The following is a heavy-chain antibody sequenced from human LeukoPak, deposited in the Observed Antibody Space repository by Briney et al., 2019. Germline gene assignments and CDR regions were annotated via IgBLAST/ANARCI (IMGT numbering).Heavy chain of an antibody. D-gene: IGHD4-23*01. J-gene: IGHJ4*02. Sequence: PGRSLRLSCAASGFTFSSYVMHWVRQAPGKGLEWVAIISYDGSNEYYADSVKGRFTISRDNSKNTLYLQMNSLRAEDTAVYYCVRRAGGYSHPYDYWGQGTLVTVSS. CDR1: GFTFSSYV. CDR2: ISYDGSNE. V-gene: IGHV3-30*04. CDR3: VRRAGGYSHPYDY.